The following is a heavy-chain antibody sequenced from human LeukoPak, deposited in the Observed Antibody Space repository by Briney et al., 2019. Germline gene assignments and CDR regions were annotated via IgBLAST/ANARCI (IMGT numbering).Heavy chain of an antibody. D-gene: IGHD6-13*01. J-gene: IGHJ4*02. Sequence: GGSLRLSCAPSGFPFSSYSMNWVRQAPGKGLEWVSYISISSTTIYYADSVKGRFTISRDNAKNSLYLQMNSLRDEDTAVYYCARGLRYSSSWYNFDYWGQGTLVTVSS. CDR2: ISISSTTI. CDR1: GFPFSSYS. CDR3: ARGLRYSSSWYNFDY. V-gene: IGHV3-48*02.